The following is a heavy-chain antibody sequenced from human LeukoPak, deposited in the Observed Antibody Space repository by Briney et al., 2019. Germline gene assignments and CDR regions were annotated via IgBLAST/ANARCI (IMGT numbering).Heavy chain of an antibody. CDR3: ARVMVRGVIGSFLSAY. V-gene: IGHV1-2*02. CDR2: INPNSGGT. J-gene: IGHJ4*02. Sequence: ASVKVSCKASGYTFTGYYMHWVRQAPGQGLEWMGWINPNSGGTNYAQKFQGRVTMTRDTSISTAYMELSRLRSDDTAVYYCARVMVRGVIGSFLSAYWGQGTLVTVSS. D-gene: IGHD3-10*01. CDR1: GYTFTGYY.